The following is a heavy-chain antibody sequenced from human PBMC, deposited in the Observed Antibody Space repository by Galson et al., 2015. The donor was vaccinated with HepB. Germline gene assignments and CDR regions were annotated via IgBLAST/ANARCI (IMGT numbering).Heavy chain of an antibody. CDR1: GHIFVNYN. CDR2: INTYSDDA. J-gene: IGHJ5*02. Sequence: SVKVSCKASGHIFVNYNISWVRQAPGQGLEWMGWINTYSDDADYAQKFQGRVTMATGTSTNTAYMEVTSLRFDDTAVYYCAALRPFGPWGQGTLVTVSS. V-gene: IGHV1-18*04. CDR3: AALRPFGP.